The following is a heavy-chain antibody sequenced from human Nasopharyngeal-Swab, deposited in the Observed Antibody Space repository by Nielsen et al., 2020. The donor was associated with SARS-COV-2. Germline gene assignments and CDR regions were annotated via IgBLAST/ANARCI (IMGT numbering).Heavy chain of an antibody. V-gene: IGHV3-30*03. CDR3: YGGYDAFDI. CDR2: ISYDGSNK. Sequence: VREAPGKGLEWVAVISYDGSNKYYADSVKGRFTISRDNSKNTLYLQMNSLRAEDTAAYYCYGGYDAFDIWGQGTMVTVSS. D-gene: IGHD4-17*01. J-gene: IGHJ3*02.